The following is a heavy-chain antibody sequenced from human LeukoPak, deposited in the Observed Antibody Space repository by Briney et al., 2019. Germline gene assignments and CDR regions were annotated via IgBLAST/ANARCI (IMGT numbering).Heavy chain of an antibody. V-gene: IGHV4-34*01. CDR3: ARGSLDDFWSGYSVNWFDP. Sequence: SETLSLTCAVYGGSFSGYYWSWIRQPPGKGLEWIGEINHSGSTNYNPSLKSRVTMSVDTSKNQFSLKLSSVTAADTAVYYCARGSLDDFWSGYSVNWFDPWGQGTLVTVSS. CDR2: INHSGST. D-gene: IGHD3-3*01. J-gene: IGHJ5*02. CDR1: GGSFSGYY.